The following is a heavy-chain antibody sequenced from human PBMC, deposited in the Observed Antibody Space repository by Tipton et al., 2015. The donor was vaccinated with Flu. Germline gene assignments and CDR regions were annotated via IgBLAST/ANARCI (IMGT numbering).Heavy chain of an antibody. Sequence: GLVKPSETLSLTCTVSGGSISSSSYYWGWIRQPPGKGLEWIGSIYYSGSTYYNPSLKSRVTISVDTSKNQFSLKLSSVTAADTAVYYCARSSGHDNDSAFDIWGQGTMVTVSS. CDR2: IYYSGST. CDR3: ARSSGHDNDSAFDI. CDR1: GGSISSSSYY. D-gene: IGHD5-12*01. V-gene: IGHV4-39*01. J-gene: IGHJ3*02.